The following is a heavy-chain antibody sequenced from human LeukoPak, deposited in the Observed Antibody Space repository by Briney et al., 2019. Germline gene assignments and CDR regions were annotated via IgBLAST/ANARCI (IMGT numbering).Heavy chain of an antibody. Sequence: PSGTLSLTCGVSGGSISTTNWWTWVRQPPGEGLELIGEVHLSGRPHYNPSLESRVTMSVDMSENHISLRLTSVTAADTAVYYCAREGGPYRPLDYSGQGTLVTVSS. CDR1: GGSISTTNW. V-gene: IGHV4-4*02. CDR2: VHLSGRP. CDR3: AREGGPYRPLDY. J-gene: IGHJ4*02.